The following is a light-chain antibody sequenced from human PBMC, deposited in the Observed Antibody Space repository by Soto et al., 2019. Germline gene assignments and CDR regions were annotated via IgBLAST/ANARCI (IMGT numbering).Light chain of an antibody. CDR1: SNDIGVSNY. CDR3: TSYTRSPQYV. Sequence: QSALTQPASVSGSPGQSITVSCTGTSNDIGVSNYVSWYQQHPGKAPRLIIYDVDNRPSGVSARLSGSKSGNTASLTISGLQTEDEADYYCTSYTRSPQYVFGTGTKVTVL. J-gene: IGLJ1*01. CDR2: DVD. V-gene: IGLV2-14*03.